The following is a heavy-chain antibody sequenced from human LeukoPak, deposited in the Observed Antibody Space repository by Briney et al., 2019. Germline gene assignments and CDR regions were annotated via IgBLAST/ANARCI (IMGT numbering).Heavy chain of an antibody. CDR3: AKVHSSGYYYPLSWFDP. CDR2: ISGSGGST. Sequence: GASLRLSCAASGITLSSYAMSWVRQAPGKGLEWVSAISGSGGSTYYADSVKGRFTISRDNSKNTLYLQMNSLRAEDTAVYYCAKVHSSGYYYPLSWFDPWGQGTLVTVSS. V-gene: IGHV3-23*01. D-gene: IGHD3-22*01. CDR1: GITLSSYA. J-gene: IGHJ5*02.